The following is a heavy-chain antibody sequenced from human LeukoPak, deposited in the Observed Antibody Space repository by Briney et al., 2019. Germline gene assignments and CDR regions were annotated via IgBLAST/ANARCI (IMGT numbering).Heavy chain of an antibody. J-gene: IGHJ5*02. D-gene: IGHD1-1*01. V-gene: IGHV4-34*01. CDR1: GGSFSGYY. Sequence: SETLSLTYAVYGGSFSGYYWSWIRQPPGKGLEWIGEINHSGSTNYNPSLKSRVTISVDTSKNQFSLKLSSVTAADTAVYYCASWVQGEVQLERREDWFDPWGQGTLVTVSS. CDR3: ASWVQGEVQLERREDWFDP. CDR2: INHSGST.